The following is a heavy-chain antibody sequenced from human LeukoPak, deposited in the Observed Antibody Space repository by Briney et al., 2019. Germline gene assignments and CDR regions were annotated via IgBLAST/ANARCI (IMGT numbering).Heavy chain of an antibody. V-gene: IGHV3-7*01. Sequence: GGSLRLSCAASGFTVSSNYMSWVRQAPGKGLEWVANIKQDGSEKYYVDSVKGRFTISRDNAKNSLYLQMNSLRAEDTAVYYCARGGYYGSGSYHNRPFAYWGQGTLVTVSS. J-gene: IGHJ4*02. CDR3: ARGGYYGSGSYHNRPFAY. CDR1: GFTVSSNY. D-gene: IGHD3-10*01. CDR2: IKQDGSEK.